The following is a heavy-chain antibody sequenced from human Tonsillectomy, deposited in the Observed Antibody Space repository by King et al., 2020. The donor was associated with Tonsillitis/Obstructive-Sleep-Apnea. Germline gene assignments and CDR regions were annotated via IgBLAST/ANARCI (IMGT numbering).Heavy chain of an antibody. CDR3: ARGGEYPGYYYYMDV. J-gene: IGHJ6*03. CDR1: GGSFSSSNW. D-gene: IGHD2/OR15-2a*01. V-gene: IGHV4-4*02. CDR2: IYHSGST. Sequence: VQLQESGPGLVKPSGTLSLTCAVSGGSFSSSNWWSWVRQPPGKGLEWIGEIYHSGSTNYKPSLKSRVTISVDKSKNQFSLKLSSVTAADTAVYYCARGGEYPGYYYYMDVWGKGTTVTVSS.